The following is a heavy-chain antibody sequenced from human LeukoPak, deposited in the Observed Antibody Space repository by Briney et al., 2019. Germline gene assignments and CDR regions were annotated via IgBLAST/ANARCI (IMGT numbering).Heavy chain of an antibody. CDR2: INPSGGST. J-gene: IGHJ4*02. CDR3: ARHTEGTQNSYDYDPPFDY. D-gene: IGHD4-17*01. Sequence: ASVKVSCKASGYTFTSYYMHWVRQAPGQGLEWMGIINPSGGSTSYAQKFQGRVTMTRDTSTSTVYMELSSLRSEDTAVYYCARHTEGTQNSYDYDPPFDYWGQGTLVTVSS. V-gene: IGHV1-46*01. CDR1: GYTFTSYY.